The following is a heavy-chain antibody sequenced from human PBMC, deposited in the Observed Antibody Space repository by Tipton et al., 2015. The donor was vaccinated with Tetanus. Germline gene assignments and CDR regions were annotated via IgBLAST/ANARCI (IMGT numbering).Heavy chain of an antibody. V-gene: IGHV4-59*02. CDR2: ITDTGRT. CDR3: ARANNEFPKKGPFDS. Sequence: TLSLTCNVSGVSVTTYHWSWIRQPPGKGLEWIGYITDTGRTNYSPSLRNRLTISIDTSKTHFSLRLTSVTAADTAVYYCARANNEFPKKGPFDSWGQGRLVIVSS. D-gene: IGHD1-1*01. CDR1: GVSVTTYH. J-gene: IGHJ4*02.